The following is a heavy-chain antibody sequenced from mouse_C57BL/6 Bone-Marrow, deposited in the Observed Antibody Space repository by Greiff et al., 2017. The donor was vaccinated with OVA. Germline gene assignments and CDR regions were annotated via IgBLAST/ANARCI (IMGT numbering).Heavy chain of an antibody. D-gene: IGHD2-5*01. Sequence: EVKLVESGPGLVKPSQSLSLTCSVTGYSITSGYYWNWIRQFPGNKLEWMGYISYDGSNNYNPSLKNRISITRDTSKNQFFLKLNSVTTEDTATYYWARNAYYSNYDYYAMDYWGQGTSVTVSS. CDR2: ISYDGSN. V-gene: IGHV3-6*01. CDR3: ARNAYYSNYDYYAMDY. CDR1: GYSITSGYY. J-gene: IGHJ4*01.